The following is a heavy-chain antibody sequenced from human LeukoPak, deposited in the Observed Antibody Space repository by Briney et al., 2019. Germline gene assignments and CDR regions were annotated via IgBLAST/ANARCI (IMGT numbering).Heavy chain of an antibody. CDR2: ISSSSSYI. J-gene: IGHJ4*02. Sequence: GGSLRLSCAASGFTFSSYSMNWVRQAPGKGLEWVSSISSSSSYIYYADSVKGRFTISRDNAKNSLYVQMNSLRAEDTAVYYCARDRNHRITLDYWGQGTLVTVSS. CDR3: ARDRNHRITLDY. V-gene: IGHV3-21*01. CDR1: GFTFSSYS. D-gene: IGHD3-16*01.